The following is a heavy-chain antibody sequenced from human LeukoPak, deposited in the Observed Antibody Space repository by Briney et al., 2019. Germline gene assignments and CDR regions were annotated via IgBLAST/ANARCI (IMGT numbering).Heavy chain of an antibody. J-gene: IGHJ1*01. Sequence: GASVKVSCKASGYTFTGYYMHWVRQAPGQGPEWMGWINPNSGGTNYAQKFQGRVTMTRDTSISTAYMELSRLRSDDTDVYYCASAPQYCSGGSCYVGEYFQHWGQGTLVTVSS. CDR2: INPNSGGT. V-gene: IGHV1-2*02. CDR3: ASAPQYCSGGSCYVGEYFQH. D-gene: IGHD2-15*01. CDR1: GYTFTGYY.